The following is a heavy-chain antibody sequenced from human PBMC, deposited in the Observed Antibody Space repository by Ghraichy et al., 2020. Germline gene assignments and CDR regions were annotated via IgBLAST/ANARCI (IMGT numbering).Heavy chain of an antibody. V-gene: IGHV3-23*01. CDR1: GFTFNNYA. J-gene: IGHJ3*02. D-gene: IGHD3-10*01. Sequence: GGSLRLSCEVSGFTFNNYAMTWVRQAPGKGLEWVAAISGTGNSIFYADSVRGRFTISRDNSKNTLHLQLNNLRAEDTAVYFCAREAISYFHDSGSLGPSDGFDKWGQGAMVTVSS. CDR2: ISGTGNSI. CDR3: AREAISYFHDSGSLGPSDGFDK.